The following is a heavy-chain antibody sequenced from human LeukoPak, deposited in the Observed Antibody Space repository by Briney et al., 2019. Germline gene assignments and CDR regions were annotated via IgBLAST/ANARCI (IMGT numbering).Heavy chain of an antibody. CDR2: IYTSGST. V-gene: IGHV4-4*09. J-gene: IGHJ3*02. CDR3: ARHLVADDAFDI. D-gene: IGHD3-10*01. Sequence: SETLSLTCTVSGGSISSYYWSRIRQPPGKGLEWIGYIYTSGSTNYNPSLKSRVTISVDTSKNQFSLKLSSVTAADTAVYYCARHLVADDAFDIWGQGTMVTVSS. CDR1: GGSISSYY.